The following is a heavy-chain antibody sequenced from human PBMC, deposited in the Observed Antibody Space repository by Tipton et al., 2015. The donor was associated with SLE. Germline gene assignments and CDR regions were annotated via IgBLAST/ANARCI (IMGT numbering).Heavy chain of an antibody. J-gene: IGHJ3*02. CDR3: ARDPQRRDAFDI. Sequence: LRLSCTVSGGSISSGDYYWSWIRQPPGKGLEWIGYIYYSGSTYYNPSLKSRVTISVDTSKNQFSLKLSSVTAADTAVYYCARDPQRRDAFDIWGQGTMVTVSS. D-gene: IGHD6-25*01. CDR1: GGSISSGDYY. V-gene: IGHV4-30-4*08. CDR2: IYYSGST.